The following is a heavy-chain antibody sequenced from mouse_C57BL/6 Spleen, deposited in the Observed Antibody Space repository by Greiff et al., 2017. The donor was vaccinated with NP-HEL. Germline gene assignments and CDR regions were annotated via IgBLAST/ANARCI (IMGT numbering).Heavy chain of an antibody. CDR2: INPNNGGT. CDR1: GYTFTDYN. Sequence: EVKLQESGPELVKPGASVKIPCKASGYTFTDYNMDWVKQSHGKSLEWIGDINPNNGGTIYNQKFKGKATLTVDKSSSTAYMELRSLTSEDTAVYYCARGKNYYGSPAWFAYWGQGTLVTVSA. CDR3: ARGKNYYGSPAWFAY. V-gene: IGHV1-18*01. D-gene: IGHD1-1*01. J-gene: IGHJ3*01.